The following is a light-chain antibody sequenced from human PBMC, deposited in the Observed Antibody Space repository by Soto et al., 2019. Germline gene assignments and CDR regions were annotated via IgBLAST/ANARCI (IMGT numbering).Light chain of an antibody. CDR3: QQSYSKPPT. CDR2: GAS. J-gene: IGKJ1*01. Sequence: DIQMTHSPSSLSASIGDRVTISCQASQSISTYLNWYRQKPRKAPELLIYGASTLQSGVPSRFSGSGSGTDFTLTISSLQPEDFATYFCQQSYSKPPTFGPGTKVEV. CDR1: QSISTY. V-gene: IGKV1-39*01.